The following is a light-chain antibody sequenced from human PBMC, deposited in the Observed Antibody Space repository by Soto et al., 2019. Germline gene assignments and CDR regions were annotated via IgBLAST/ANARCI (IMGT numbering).Light chain of an antibody. CDR3: SPYTSSSTHV. Sequence: QSVLTQPASVSGSPGQSITISCTGTSSDVGGYNYVSWYQQHPGKAPKLMIYEVSNRPSGVSNRFSGSKSGNTASLTISGLQAEDEADYYCSPYTSSSTHVFGTGTKVT. V-gene: IGLV2-14*01. CDR1: SSDVGGYNY. J-gene: IGLJ1*01. CDR2: EVS.